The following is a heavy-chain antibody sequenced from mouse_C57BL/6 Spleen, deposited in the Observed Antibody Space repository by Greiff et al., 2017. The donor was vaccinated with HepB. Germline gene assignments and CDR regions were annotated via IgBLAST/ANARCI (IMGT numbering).Heavy chain of an antibody. CDR1: GFSLTSYG. V-gene: IGHV2-6-1*01. D-gene: IGHD3-3*01. J-gene: IGHJ4*01. Sequence: QVQLKESGPGLVAPSQSLSITCTVSGFSLTSYGVHWVRQPPGKGLEWLVVIWSDGSTTYNSDLKSRLSISKDNSQSQVFLKMNSLQTDDTAMYYCARHGTARYYAMDYWGQGTSVTVSS. CDR3: ARHGTARYYAMDY. CDR2: IWSDGST.